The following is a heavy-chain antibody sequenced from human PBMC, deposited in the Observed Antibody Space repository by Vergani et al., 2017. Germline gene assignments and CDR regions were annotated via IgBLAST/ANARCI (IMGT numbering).Heavy chain of an antibody. CDR3: GRVADFYGLGSRLLDL. CDR2: IYYSGST. J-gene: IGHJ5*02. D-gene: IGHD3-10*01. CDR1: GGSISSDNYY. V-gene: IGHV4-31*03. Sequence: QVQLQESGPGLVKPSQTLSLTCTVSGGSISSDNYYWSWIRQHPGKGLEWIGYIYYSGSTYYNPSLKSRVTISVDTSKNQFSLKLSSVTAADTAVYYCGRVADFYGLGSRLLDLWGQGILVTVSS.